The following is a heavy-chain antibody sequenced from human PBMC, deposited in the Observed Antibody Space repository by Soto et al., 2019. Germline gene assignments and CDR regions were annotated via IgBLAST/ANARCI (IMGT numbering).Heavy chain of an antibody. CDR2: ISSSSSTI. CDR1: GFTFSSYS. D-gene: IGHD5-12*01. CDR3: ARETLFISGYDYSDKNGIDY. J-gene: IGHJ4*02. Sequence: GGSLRLSCAASGFTFSSYSMNWVRQAPGKGLEWVSYISSSSSTIYYADSVKGRFTISRDNAKNSLYLQMNSLRAEDTAVYYCARETLFISGYDYSDKNGIDYWGQGTMVTVS. V-gene: IGHV3-48*01.